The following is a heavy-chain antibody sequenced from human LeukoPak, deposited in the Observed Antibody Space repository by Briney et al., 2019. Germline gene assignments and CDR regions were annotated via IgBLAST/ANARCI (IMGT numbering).Heavy chain of an antibody. D-gene: IGHD2/OR15-2a*01. Sequence: ASVKVSCKASGYTFTSYGISWVRQAPGQRLEWLGWISAYNGNTNYARKLPGRVTMTTDPSTSTAYMELRSLRSDDTAVYYCARAGSTPTSDYWGQGTLVTVSS. J-gene: IGHJ4*02. CDR2: ISAYNGNT. CDR3: ARAGSTPTSDY. CDR1: GYTFTSYG. V-gene: IGHV1-18*01.